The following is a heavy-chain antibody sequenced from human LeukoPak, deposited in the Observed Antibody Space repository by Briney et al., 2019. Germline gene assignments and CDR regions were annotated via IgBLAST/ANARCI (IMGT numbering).Heavy chain of an antibody. Sequence: ASVKVSCKASGYTFSVYYIHWVRQAPGQGLEWMGWINPNSGGTNYAQKFQGRVTMTRDTSISTAYMELSRLRSDGTAVYYCARDLRISRYWFDPWGQGTLVTVSS. D-gene: IGHD2-15*01. CDR3: ARDLRISRYWFDP. CDR1: GYTFSVYY. CDR2: INPNSGGT. J-gene: IGHJ5*02. V-gene: IGHV1-2*02.